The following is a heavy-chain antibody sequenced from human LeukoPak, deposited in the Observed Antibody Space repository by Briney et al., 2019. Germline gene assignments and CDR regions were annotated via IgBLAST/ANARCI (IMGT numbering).Heavy chain of an antibody. V-gene: IGHV3-33*01. CDR1: GFTFSSYG. CDR2: IRYDGSNK. Sequence: PGGSLRLSCAASGFTFSSYGMHWVRQATGKGLEWVAVIRYDGSNKYYARTVKDRFTISRDKSKHALYLQINGLSAEGAAVYFCARDRCGTFRSTSCSPASIYFVYGGQGTLVSVSS. J-gene: IGHJ4*02. D-gene: IGHD2-2*01. CDR3: ARDRCGTFRSTSCSPASIYFVY.